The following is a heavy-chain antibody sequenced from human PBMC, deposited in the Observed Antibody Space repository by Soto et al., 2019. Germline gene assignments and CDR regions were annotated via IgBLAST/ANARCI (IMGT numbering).Heavy chain of an antibody. D-gene: IGHD3-22*01. V-gene: IGHV4-39*01. J-gene: IGHJ4*02. CDR2: IYYSGST. CDR3: ARRSYYDSSGTYDY. Sequence: PSETLSLTCTVSGGSISSSSYYWGWIRQTPGKGLEWIGSIYYSGSTYYNPSLKSRVTISVDTSKNQFSLKLSSVTAADTAVYYCARRSYYDSSGTYDYWGQGTLVTVSS. CDR1: GGSISSSSYY.